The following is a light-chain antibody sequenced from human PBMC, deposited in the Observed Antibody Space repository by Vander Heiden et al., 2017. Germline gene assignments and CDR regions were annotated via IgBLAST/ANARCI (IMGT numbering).Light chain of an antibody. CDR3: QQCYSTPWT. Sequence: DIQMTQSPSSLSASVGDRVTITCRASQSISSYLTWYQQKPGKAPKLLIYAASSLQSGVPSRFSGSGSGTDFTLTISSLQPEDFATYYCQQCYSTPWTFGQGTKVEIK. CDR2: AAS. J-gene: IGKJ1*01. CDR1: QSISSY. V-gene: IGKV1-39*01.